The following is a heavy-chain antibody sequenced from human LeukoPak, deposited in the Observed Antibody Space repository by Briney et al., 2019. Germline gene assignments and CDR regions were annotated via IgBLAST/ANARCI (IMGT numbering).Heavy chain of an antibody. D-gene: IGHD1-7*01. V-gene: IGHV3-7*01. CDR3: ARDNWNYLFDY. J-gene: IGHJ4*02. Sequence: GGSLRLSCAASGFTFSSYSMNWVRQAPGKGLEWVANIKQDGSEKYYVDSVKGRFTISRDNAKNSLYLQMNSLRAEDTAVYYCARDNWNYLFDYWGQGTLVTVSS. CDR2: IKQDGSEK. CDR1: GFTFSSYS.